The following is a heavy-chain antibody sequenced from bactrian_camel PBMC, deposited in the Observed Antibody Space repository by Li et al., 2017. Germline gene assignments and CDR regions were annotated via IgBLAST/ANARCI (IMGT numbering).Heavy chain of an antibody. CDR1: AATGGPFY. J-gene: IGHJ4*01. D-gene: IGHD1*01. CDR3: AAGLRRQWLAFSPGEYNY. V-gene: IGHV3-3*01. Sequence: HVQLVESGGGSVQAGESLRLSCAASAATGGPFYMAYFRQAPGKEREGVATITLETGNTDYADSVKGRFTISQDGADNTVYLQMNDLKPEDTAMYYCAAGLRRQWLAFSPGEYNYWGQGTQVTVS. CDR2: ITLETGNT.